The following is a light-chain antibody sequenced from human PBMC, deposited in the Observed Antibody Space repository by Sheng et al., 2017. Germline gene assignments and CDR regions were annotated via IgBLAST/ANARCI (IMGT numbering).Light chain of an antibody. V-gene: IGKV1-NL1*01. Sequence: DIQMTQSPSSLSASVGDRVTITCRASQDVRKSFAWYQQKPGQAPKLLLYAASRLESGVPSRFGGSGSGTDYTLTISSLQPEDFATYYCQQYYSTPKTFGHGTKVGNQT. CDR1: QDVRKS. J-gene: IGKJ1*01. CDR2: AAS. CDR3: QQYYSTPKT.